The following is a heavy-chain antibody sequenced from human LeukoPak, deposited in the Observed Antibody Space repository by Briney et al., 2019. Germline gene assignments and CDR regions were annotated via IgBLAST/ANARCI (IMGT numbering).Heavy chain of an antibody. CDR2: ISGSSGST. CDR1: GFTFTTYA. Sequence: GGSLRLSCAASGFTFTTYAMSWVRQAPGKGLEWVSAISGSSGSTYYADSVKGRFTISRDNSKNTLYLQMNSLRAEDTAVYYCARDDDYDDHNTFDMWGHGTMVTVSS. CDR3: ARDDDYDDHNTFDM. D-gene: IGHD4-17*01. V-gene: IGHV3-23*01. J-gene: IGHJ3*02.